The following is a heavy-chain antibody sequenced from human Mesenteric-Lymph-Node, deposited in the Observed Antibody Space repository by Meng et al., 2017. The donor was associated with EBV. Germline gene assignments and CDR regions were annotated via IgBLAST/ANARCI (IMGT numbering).Heavy chain of an antibody. V-gene: IGHV4-61*01. D-gene: IGHD3-16*01. Sequence: QEAGPGMGKPSETLSLTCTVSGAAVISGSHYWSWIRQPPGKGLEWIGYVYYSGTTDYNPSLKSRVAISVDASKNQVSLKMYSVTAADAATYYYARATTWGGGEDYWGQGTLVTVSS. CDR2: VYYSGTT. CDR1: GAAVISGSHY. J-gene: IGHJ4*02. CDR3: ARATTWGGGEDY.